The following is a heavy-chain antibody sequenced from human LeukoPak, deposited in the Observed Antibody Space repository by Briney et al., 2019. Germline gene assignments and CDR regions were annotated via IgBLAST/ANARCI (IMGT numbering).Heavy chain of an antibody. J-gene: IGHJ6*04. CDR2: ISGSGGST. CDR1: GFTFSSYA. V-gene: IGHV3-23*01. CDR3: AKDSIAPSAFYGMDV. Sequence: PGGSLRLSCAASGFTFSSYAMSWVRQAPGKGLEWVSAISGSGGSTYYADSVKGRFTISRDNSKNTLYLQMNSLRAEDTAVYYCAKDSIAPSAFYGMDVWGKGTTVTVSS. D-gene: IGHD6-6*01.